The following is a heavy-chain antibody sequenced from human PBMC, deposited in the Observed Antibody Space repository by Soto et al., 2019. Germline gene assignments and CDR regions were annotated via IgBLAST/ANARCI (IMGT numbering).Heavy chain of an antibody. CDR2: IWYDGSNR. CDR1: GFTFSSYG. J-gene: IGHJ3*02. CDR3: ASTRAGGGYCSGGSGYSDAFDI. D-gene: IGHD2-15*01. V-gene: IGHV3-33*01. Sequence: GGSLRLSCAASGFTFSSYGMHWVRQAPGKGLEWVAVIWYDGSNRYYADSVKGRLTISRDNSKNTPYLQMNSLRAEDTAALYGASTRAGGGYCSGGSGYSDAFDIWGQGTMVTVSS.